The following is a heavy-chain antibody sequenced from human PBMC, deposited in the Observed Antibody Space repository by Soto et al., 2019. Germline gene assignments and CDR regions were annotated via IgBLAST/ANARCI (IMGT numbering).Heavy chain of an antibody. J-gene: IGHJ6*02. CDR2: ISAYNGNT. Sequence: EASVKVSCKASGCTFTSYGISWVRQAPGQGLEWMGWISAYNGNTNYAQKLQGRVTMTTDTSTSTAYMELRSLRSDDTAVYYCARAHRWFGELTYYYYGMDVWGQGTTVTVSS. D-gene: IGHD3-10*01. V-gene: IGHV1-18*04. CDR1: GCTFTSYG. CDR3: ARAHRWFGELTYYYYGMDV.